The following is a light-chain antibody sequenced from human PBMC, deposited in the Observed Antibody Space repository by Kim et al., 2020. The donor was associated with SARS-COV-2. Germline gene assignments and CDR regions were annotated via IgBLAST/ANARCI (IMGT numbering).Light chain of an antibody. V-gene: IGKV3-11*01. CDR1: ESVSHN. CDR2: DAS. J-gene: IGKJ2*01. CDR3: QLRYNGPPMFT. Sequence: EIVLTQSPATLSLSSGASATLSCRASESVSHNLAWYQQKPGQSPRLLMYDASNRAAGVPARFSGSGSETDFTLTISSLEPEDFAVYYCQLRYNGPPMFTFGQGTKLEI.